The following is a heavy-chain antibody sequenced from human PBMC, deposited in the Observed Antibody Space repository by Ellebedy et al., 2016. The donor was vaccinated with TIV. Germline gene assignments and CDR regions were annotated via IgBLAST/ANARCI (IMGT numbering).Heavy chain of an antibody. J-gene: IGHJ4*02. Sequence: GESLKISCASSGFTFSSYSMNSVRQAPGKGLEWISYISNRGGTIHYADSVKGRFTISRDNAKTSLNLQMNSLRAEDTALYYCVREIVTGWYDYWGQGTLVTVSS. D-gene: IGHD6-19*01. CDR1: GFTFSSYS. CDR2: ISNRGGTI. CDR3: VREIVTGWYDY. V-gene: IGHV3-48*04.